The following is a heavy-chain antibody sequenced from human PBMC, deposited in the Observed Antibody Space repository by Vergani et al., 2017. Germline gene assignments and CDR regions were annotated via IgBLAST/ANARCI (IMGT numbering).Heavy chain of an antibody. D-gene: IGHD2-2*01. V-gene: IGHV1-46*01. CDR1: GYPFPSYY. CDR2: INPSGGST. CDR3: ARTPYCSSTSCPLYYFDY. J-gene: IGHJ4*02. Sequence: QVQLVQSGAEVTKPGASVKVSCKASGYPFPSYYMHWVRQAPGQGLEWMGIINPSGGSTSYAQKFQGRVTMTRDTSTITVYMELSSLRSEDTAVYYCARTPYCSSTSCPLYYFDYWGQGTLVTVSS.